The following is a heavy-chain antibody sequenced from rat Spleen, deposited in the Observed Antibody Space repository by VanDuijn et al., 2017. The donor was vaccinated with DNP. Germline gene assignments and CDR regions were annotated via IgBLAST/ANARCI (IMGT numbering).Heavy chain of an antibody. CDR2: ILYDGSRT. D-gene: IGHD1-12*02. Sequence: EVQLVESGGGLVQPGRSLKLSCAASGFTFSDYNMAWVRQSPEKGLEWVATILYDGSRTYYRDSVQGRFSISRDNARSTLYLQMNSLRSEDMATYYCARWGGDYFDYWGQGVMVTVSS. CDR1: GFTFSDYN. V-gene: IGHV5S10*01. J-gene: IGHJ2*01. CDR3: ARWGGDYFDY.